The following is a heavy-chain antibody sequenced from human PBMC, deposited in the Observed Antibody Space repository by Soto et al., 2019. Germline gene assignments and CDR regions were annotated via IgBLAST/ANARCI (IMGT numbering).Heavy chain of an antibody. CDR2: IGTAGDT. Sequence: GGSLRLSCSASGFAFSSYDMHWVRQGPGKGLEWVSAIGTAGDTNYAGSVKGRFTISRENAKNSLYLQMNSLRAGDTAIYFCARAIGPTLFDYWGQGTLVTVSS. J-gene: IGHJ4*02. CDR3: ARAIGPTLFDY. CDR1: GFAFSSYD. D-gene: IGHD3-22*01. V-gene: IGHV3-13*04.